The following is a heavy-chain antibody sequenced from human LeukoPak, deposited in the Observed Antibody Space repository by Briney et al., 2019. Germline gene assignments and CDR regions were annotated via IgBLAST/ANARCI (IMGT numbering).Heavy chain of an antibody. CDR2: ISAYNGNT. Sequence: ASVKVSCKASGYTFTSYGISWVRQAPGQGLEWMGWISAYNGNTNYAQKLQGRVTMTPDTSTSTAYMELRSLRSDGTAVYYCARDLGILTGYYIGGDRVFDYWGQGSLVTVSS. V-gene: IGHV1-18*01. J-gene: IGHJ4*02. D-gene: IGHD3-9*01. CDR1: GYTFTSYG. CDR3: ARDLGILTGYYIGGDRVFDY.